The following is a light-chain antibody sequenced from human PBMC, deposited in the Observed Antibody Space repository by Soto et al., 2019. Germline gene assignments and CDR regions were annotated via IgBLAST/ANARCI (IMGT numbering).Light chain of an antibody. V-gene: IGKV3-20*01. CDR2: GAS. Sequence: EIVLTQSPGTLSLSPGERATLSCRASQSVSSSYLAWYQQKPGQAPRLLIYGASSRATGIPDRFSGSGSGTDFTLTISRLEPDDFAVYSCQHCDGPPRLTCGGGTKLEIQ. CDR3: QHCDGPPRLT. CDR1: QSVSSSY. J-gene: IGKJ4*01.